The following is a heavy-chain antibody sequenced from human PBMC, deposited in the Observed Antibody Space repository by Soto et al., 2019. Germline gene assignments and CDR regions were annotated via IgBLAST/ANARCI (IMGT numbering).Heavy chain of an antibody. V-gene: IGHV3-30-3*01. CDR1: GFTFSNYA. J-gene: IGHJ4*02. CDR2: ISYDGSNK. Sequence: VQLVESGGGVVQPGRSLRLSCAASGFTFSNYAMHWVRQAPGKGLEWVAVISYDGSNKYYADSVKGRFTFSRDNSKNTLYLQMNSLRAEDTAVYYCAREGVAATSINFDYWGQGTLVTVSS. D-gene: IGHD2-15*01. CDR3: AREGVAATSINFDY.